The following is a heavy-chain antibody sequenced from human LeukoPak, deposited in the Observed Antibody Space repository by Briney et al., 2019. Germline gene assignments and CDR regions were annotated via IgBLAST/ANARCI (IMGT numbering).Heavy chain of an antibody. V-gene: IGHV3-66*01. CDR2: FYSGGST. CDR1: KFTFSTSA. J-gene: IGHJ4*02. CDR3: ARAPGVVRGVPYYYFDY. Sequence: GGSLRLSCEGPKFTFSTSALSWVRQAPGKGLEWVSVFYSGGSTYYADSVKGRFTISRDNSKNTLYLQMNSLRAEDTAVYYCARAPGVVRGVPYYYFDYWGQGTLVTVSS. D-gene: IGHD3-10*01.